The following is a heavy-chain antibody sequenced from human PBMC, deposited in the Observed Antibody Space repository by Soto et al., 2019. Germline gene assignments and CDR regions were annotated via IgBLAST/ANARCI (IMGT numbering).Heavy chain of an antibody. CDR2: IYHSGST. Sequence: QVQLQESGPGLVKPSGTLSLTCAVSGGSISSSNWWSWVRQPPGKGLEWIGEIYHSGSTNYNPSLKRRVTISVDKSTNHLSLKLSSVSAADTAVYYCARACTTVANWFDSWGQGTLVTVSS. V-gene: IGHV4-4*02. CDR3: ARACTTVANWFDS. D-gene: IGHD4-17*01. CDR1: GGSISSSNW. J-gene: IGHJ5*01.